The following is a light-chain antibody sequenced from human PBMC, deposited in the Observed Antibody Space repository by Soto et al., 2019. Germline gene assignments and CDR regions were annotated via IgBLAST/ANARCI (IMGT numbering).Light chain of an antibody. Sequence: QSALTQPASVSGSPGQSITNSCTGTSSDVGGYNYVSWYQQHPGKAPKLMIYEVSNRPSGVSNRFSGSKSGNTASLTISGLQAEDEADYYCSSYTSGSTWVFGGGTKVTVL. CDR1: SSDVGGYNY. J-gene: IGLJ3*02. CDR3: SSYTSGSTWV. CDR2: EVS. V-gene: IGLV2-14*01.